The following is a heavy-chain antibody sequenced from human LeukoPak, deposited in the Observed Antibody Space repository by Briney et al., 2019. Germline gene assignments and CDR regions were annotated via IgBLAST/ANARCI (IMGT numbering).Heavy chain of an antibody. D-gene: IGHD3-10*01. V-gene: IGHV5-51*01. Sequence: GESLKISCEGSGYMFTSYWIGWVRPMSGKGLEWMGIIYPGDSDTRSSPSLQGQVTISADKSTSTAYLQWNSLKASDTAMYYCARYSMARGFDYWGQGTLVTVSS. J-gene: IGHJ4*02. CDR3: ARYSMARGFDY. CDR2: IYPGDSDT. CDR1: GYMFTSYW.